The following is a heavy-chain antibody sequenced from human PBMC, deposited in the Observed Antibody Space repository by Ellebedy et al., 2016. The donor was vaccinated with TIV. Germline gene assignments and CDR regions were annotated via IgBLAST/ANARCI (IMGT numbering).Heavy chain of an antibody. J-gene: IGHJ5*02. D-gene: IGHD3-22*01. V-gene: IGHV5-51*01. CDR3: ARGTYYYDSSGDSGWFDP. CDR2: IYPGDSDT. CDR1: GYSFTSYW. Sequence: GESLKISCKGSGYSFTSYWTGWVRQMPGKGLEWMGIIYPGDSDTRYSPSFQGQVTISADKSISTAYLPWSSLKASDTAMYYCARGTYYYDSSGDSGWFDPWGQGTLVTVSS.